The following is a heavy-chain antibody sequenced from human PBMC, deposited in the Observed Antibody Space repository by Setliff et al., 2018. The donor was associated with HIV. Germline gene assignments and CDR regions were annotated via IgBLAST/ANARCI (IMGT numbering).Heavy chain of an antibody. D-gene: IGHD6-19*01. Sequence: GGSLRLSCAASGFTFSTYWMNWVRQAPGKGLEWVATIKQDGSRIHYVDSVKGRFTISRDNAKNSLFLQMDSLRDEDTAVYYCTGGTGWLITSWGQGTLVTVSS. CDR1: GFTFSTYW. V-gene: IGHV3-7*01. CDR2: IKQDGSRI. J-gene: IGHJ5*02. CDR3: TGGTGWLITS.